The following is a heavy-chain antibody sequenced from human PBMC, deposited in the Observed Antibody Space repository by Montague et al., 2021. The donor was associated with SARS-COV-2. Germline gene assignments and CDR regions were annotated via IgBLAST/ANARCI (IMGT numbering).Heavy chain of an antibody. D-gene: IGHD6-19*01. CDR1: GGSISSGGYY. Sequence: TLSLTCTVSGGSISSGGYYWSWIRQHPGKGLEWIGYIYYSGSTYYNPSLKSRVTISVDTSKNQLSLKLSSVTAANTAVYYCAIDFGPDSSGWGYYYDMDVWGQGTTGTVSS. V-gene: IGHV4-31*03. CDR3: AIDFGPDSSGWGYYYDMDV. CDR2: IYYSGST. J-gene: IGHJ6*02.